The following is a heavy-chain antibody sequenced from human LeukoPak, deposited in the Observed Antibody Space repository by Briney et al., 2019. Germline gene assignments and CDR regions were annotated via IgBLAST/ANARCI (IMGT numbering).Heavy chain of an antibody. CDR3: ARMQWLVPIGWFDP. D-gene: IGHD6-19*01. CDR2: IYYSGST. Sequence: SETLSLTCTVSGGSISSYYWSWIRQPPGKGLEWIGYIYYSGSTNYNPSLKSRVTISVDTSKNQFSLKLSSVTAADTAMYYCARMQWLVPIGWFDPWGQGTLVTVSS. V-gene: IGHV4-59*08. J-gene: IGHJ5*02. CDR1: GGSISSYY.